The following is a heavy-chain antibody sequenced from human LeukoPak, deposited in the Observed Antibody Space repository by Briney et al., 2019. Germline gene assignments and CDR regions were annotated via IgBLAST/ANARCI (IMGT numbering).Heavy chain of an antibody. CDR1: DDSIRSYY. V-gene: IGHV4-59*01. J-gene: IGHJ5*02. Sequence: PSETLSLTCTVSDDSIRSYYWNWIRQAPGKALEWIGHIYNNGDTAYNFSLKSRVTISMDTSKNQFSLKLSSVTAADTAVYYCARESIAGFDPWGQGTLVTVSS. D-gene: IGHD6-6*01. CDR2: IYNNGDT. CDR3: ARESIAGFDP.